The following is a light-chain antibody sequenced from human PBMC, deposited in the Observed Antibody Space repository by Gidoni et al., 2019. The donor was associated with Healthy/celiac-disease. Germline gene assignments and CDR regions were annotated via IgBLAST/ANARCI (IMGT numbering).Light chain of an antibody. Sequence: QSVLTQPPSGSGTPGQRVTISCSGSSSNIGRTTVNWYQQLPGTAPKLLLFSNTQRPSGVPDRFSGSKSGTSASLAISGLQSEDEADYYCAAWEDSLNGYVFGTGTKVTVL. CDR3: AAWEDSLNGYV. CDR1: SSNIGRTT. J-gene: IGLJ1*01. CDR2: SNT. V-gene: IGLV1-44*01.